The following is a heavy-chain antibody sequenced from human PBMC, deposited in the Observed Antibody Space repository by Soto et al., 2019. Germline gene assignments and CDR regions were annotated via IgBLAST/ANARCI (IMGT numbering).Heavy chain of an antibody. Sequence: SVKVSCKASGGTFSSYASSWVRQAPGQGLEWMGGIIPIFGTANYAQKFQGRVTITADESTSTAYMELSSLRSEDTAVYYCARSIAIAARPNRYYYGMDVWGQGTTVTVSS. D-gene: IGHD6-6*01. CDR3: ARSIAIAARPNRYYYGMDV. CDR2: IIPIFGTA. J-gene: IGHJ6*02. CDR1: GGTFSSYA. V-gene: IGHV1-69*13.